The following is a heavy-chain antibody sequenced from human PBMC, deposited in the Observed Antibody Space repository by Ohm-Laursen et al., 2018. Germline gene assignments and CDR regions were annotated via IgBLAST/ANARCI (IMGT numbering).Heavy chain of an antibody. CDR1: GFAFSGYD. V-gene: IGHV3-48*01. D-gene: IGHD3-10*01. CDR2: ISNTFKTI. CDR3: AREIRGLDV. Sequence: SLRLSCSASGFAFSGYDMNWVRQAPGKGLEWLSFISNTFKTIYYADSVRGRFTISRYSAQNSLYLQLNSLRSEDTAVYYCAREIRGLDVWGQGTTVTVSS. J-gene: IGHJ6*02.